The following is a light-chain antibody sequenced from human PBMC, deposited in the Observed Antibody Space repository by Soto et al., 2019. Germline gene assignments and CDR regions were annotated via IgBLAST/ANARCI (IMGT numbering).Light chain of an antibody. J-gene: IGLJ2*01. Sequence: QSALTQPASVSGSPGQSITISCTGTSSDVGGYNYVSWYQQHSGKAPKLIIYEVSNRPSGVSNRFSASKSGNTASLTISGLQAEDEADYYCSSYRDSRTRVFGGGTKVTVL. CDR3: SSYRDSRTRV. CDR2: EVS. V-gene: IGLV2-14*01. CDR1: SSDVGGYNY.